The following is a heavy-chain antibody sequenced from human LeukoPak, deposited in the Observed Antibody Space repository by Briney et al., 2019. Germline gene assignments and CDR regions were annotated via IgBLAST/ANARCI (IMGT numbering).Heavy chain of an antibody. Sequence: GGSLRLSCAASGFTFDDYAMHWVWQAPGKGLEWVSGISWNSGSIGYADSVKGRFTISRDNAKNSLYLQMNSLRAEDTALYYCAKGRIAAAGTDENYFDYWGQGTLVTVSS. V-gene: IGHV3-9*01. CDR2: ISWNSGSI. CDR1: GFTFDDYA. CDR3: AKGRIAAAGTDENYFDY. D-gene: IGHD6-13*01. J-gene: IGHJ4*02.